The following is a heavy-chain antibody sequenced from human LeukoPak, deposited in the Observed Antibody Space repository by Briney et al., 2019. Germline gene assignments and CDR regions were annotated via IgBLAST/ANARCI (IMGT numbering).Heavy chain of an antibody. Sequence: GASVKVSCKASGYTFTSYYMHWVRQAPGQGLEWMGIINPSGGSTSYAQKFQGRVTMTRDTSTSTVYMELSSLRSEDTAVYYCASPSYYDSSGYRNLVYWGQGTLVTVSS. J-gene: IGHJ4*02. V-gene: IGHV1-46*01. CDR2: INPSGGST. D-gene: IGHD3-22*01. CDR1: GYTFTSYY. CDR3: ASPSYYDSSGYRNLVY.